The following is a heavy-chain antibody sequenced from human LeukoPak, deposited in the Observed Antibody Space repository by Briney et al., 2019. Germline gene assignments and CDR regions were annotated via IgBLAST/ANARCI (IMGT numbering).Heavy chain of an antibody. D-gene: IGHD6-19*01. V-gene: IGHV1-69*06. CDR2: IIPIFGTA. CDR1: GGTFSSYA. CDR3: ARGQPYSSAGYYYMDV. J-gene: IGHJ6*03. Sequence: SVKVSCKASGGTFSSYAISWVRQAPGQGLEWMGGIIPIFGTANYAQKFQGRVTITADKSTSTAYMELSSLRSEDTAVYYCARGQPYSSAGYYYMDVWGKGTTVTVSS.